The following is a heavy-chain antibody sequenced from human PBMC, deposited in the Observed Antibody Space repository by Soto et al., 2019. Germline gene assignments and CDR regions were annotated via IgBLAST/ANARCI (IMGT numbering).Heavy chain of an antibody. CDR3: ARERPFFGSGSYLGPYGMDV. CDR1: GYTFIGYY. J-gene: IGHJ6*02. CDR2: IYPYDNSP. D-gene: IGHD3-10*01. Sequence: ASVKVSCKTSGYTFIGYYIHWVRQAPGQGLEGLGCIYPYDNSPKFVQSFQGRVTLTTDTATSTAYMELTSLRPDDTAVYYCARERPFFGSGSYLGPYGMDVWGQGTTVTVSS. V-gene: IGHV1-2*02.